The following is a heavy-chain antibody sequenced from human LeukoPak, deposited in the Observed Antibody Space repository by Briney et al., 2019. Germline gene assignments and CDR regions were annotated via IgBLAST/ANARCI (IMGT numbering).Heavy chain of an antibody. D-gene: IGHD3-16*01. Sequence: GGSLRLSCAASGITFNRYDMSWVRLGPGKGLEWVAAISSGGGSTYHTDSVKGRFTISRDNSENILYLQINSLKAEDTAVYYCAGRNNDDVWGGYYRSPTEGFDMWGQGTMVTVSS. CDR3: AGRNNDDVWGGYYRSPTEGFDM. J-gene: IGHJ3*02. CDR2: ISSGGGST. V-gene: IGHV3-23*01. CDR1: GITFNRYD.